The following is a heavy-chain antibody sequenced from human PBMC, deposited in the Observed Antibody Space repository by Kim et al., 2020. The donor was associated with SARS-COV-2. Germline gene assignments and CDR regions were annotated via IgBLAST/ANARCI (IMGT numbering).Heavy chain of an antibody. D-gene: IGHD2-2*01. V-gene: IGHV3-23*01. J-gene: IGHJ6*02. Sequence: KGRFTISRDNSKNTLYLQMNSLRAEDTAVYYCAKAGVVPAAMGYYYGMDVWGQGTTVTVSS. CDR3: AKAGVVPAAMGYYYGMDV.